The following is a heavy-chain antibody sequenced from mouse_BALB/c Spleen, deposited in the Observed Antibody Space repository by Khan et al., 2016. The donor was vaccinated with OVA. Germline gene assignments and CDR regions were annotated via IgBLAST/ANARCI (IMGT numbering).Heavy chain of an antibody. CDR3: ARSEDGYFAY. Sequence: QVQLKQSGAELVRPGSSVKISCKASGYAFSNYLMNWVKQVPGQGLEWIGQIYPGDGDTNYHGKFKDKSTLSVDKSSSTAYMQLSNLTSEDSAVYFCARSEDGYFAYWGQGTLGTVSA. D-gene: IGHD1-2*01. V-gene: IGHV1-80*01. CDR2: IYPGDGDT. J-gene: IGHJ3*01. CDR1: GYAFSNYL.